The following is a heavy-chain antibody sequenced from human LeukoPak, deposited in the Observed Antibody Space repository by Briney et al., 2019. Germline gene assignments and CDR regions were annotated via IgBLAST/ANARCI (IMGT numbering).Heavy chain of an antibody. CDR2: IYYNGNT. Sequence: SETLSLTCAVSSASIRSSNYYWGWIRQPPGKGLEWIGSIYYNGNTYYNPSLKSRVTISVDTSKNQFSLKLNSVTAADTAVYFCGRLDDYDYSAWWGQGILVTVSS. D-gene: IGHD3-22*01. CDR1: SASIRSSNYY. J-gene: IGHJ4*02. CDR3: GRLDDYDYSAW. V-gene: IGHV4-39*01.